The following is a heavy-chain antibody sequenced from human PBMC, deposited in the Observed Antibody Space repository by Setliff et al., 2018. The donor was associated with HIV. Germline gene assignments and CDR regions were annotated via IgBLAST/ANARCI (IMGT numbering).Heavy chain of an antibody. CDR1: GYTFTGYY. D-gene: IGHD5-12*01. J-gene: IGHJ6*02. CDR3: ARGRVPTSISPMDV. V-gene: IGHV1-2*02. CDR2: INPNSCGT. Sequence: ASVKVSCKASGYTFTGYYMHRVRQAPGQGLEWMGWINPNSCGTNYAQKFQGRVTMTRDTSISTAYMELSRLKSDDTALYYCARGRVPTSISPMDVWGQGTTVTVSS.